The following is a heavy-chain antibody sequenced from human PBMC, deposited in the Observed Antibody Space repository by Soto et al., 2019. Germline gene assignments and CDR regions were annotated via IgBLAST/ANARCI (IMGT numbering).Heavy chain of an antibody. V-gene: IGHV3-23*01. CDR1: GVTFSSSA. D-gene: IGHD7-27*01. J-gene: IGHJ4*02. CDR2: ISGSGGSA. Sequence: EVQLLESGGDLVQPGGSLRLSCEASGVTFSSSAMSWVRQAPGKGLEWVSSISGSGGSAYYADSVKGRFTISRDNSKNTLYLQMNSLRAEDTAVYYCAKRTPELGMNYWGQGTLVTVSS. CDR3: AKRTPELGMNY.